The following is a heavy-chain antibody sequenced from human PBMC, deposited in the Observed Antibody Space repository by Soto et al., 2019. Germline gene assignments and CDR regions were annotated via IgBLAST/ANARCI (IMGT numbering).Heavy chain of an antibody. V-gene: IGHV3-33*01. D-gene: IGHD5-18*01. CDR1: GFTFSSYG. CDR2: IWYDGSNK. Sequence: GGSLRLSCAASGFTFSSYGMHWVRQAPGKGLEWVAVIWYDGSNKYYADSVKGRFTISRDNSKNTLYLQMNSLRAEDTAVYYCATRGYSYGYYGMDVWGQGATVTVSS. J-gene: IGHJ6*02. CDR3: ATRGYSYGYYGMDV.